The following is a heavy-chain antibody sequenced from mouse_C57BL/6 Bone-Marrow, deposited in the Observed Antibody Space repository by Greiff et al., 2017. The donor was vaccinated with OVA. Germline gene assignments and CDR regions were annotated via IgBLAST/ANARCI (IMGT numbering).Heavy chain of an antibody. CDR2: INPSSGYI. Sequence: QVQLQQSGAELAKPGASVKLSCKASGYTFTSYWMHWVKQRPGQGLEWIGYINPSSGYIKYNQKFKDKATLTADKSSSTAYMQLSSLTDEDSSVYYCARRRLGETWFAYWGQGTLVTVSA. V-gene: IGHV1-7*01. J-gene: IGHJ3*01. D-gene: IGHD4-1*01. CDR3: ARRRLGETWFAY. CDR1: GYTFTSYW.